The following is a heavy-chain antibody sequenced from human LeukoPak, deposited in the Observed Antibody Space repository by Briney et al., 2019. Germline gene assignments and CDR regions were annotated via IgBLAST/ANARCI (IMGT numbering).Heavy chain of an antibody. CDR3: ASNYDYVWGSHRTPHRYYFDY. Sequence: SVKVSCKASGGTFSSYAISWVRQAPGQGFEWMGGIIPIFGTANYAQKFQGRVTITADESTSTAYMELSSLRSEDTAVYYCASNYDYVWGSHRTPHRYYFDYWGQGTLVTVSS. D-gene: IGHD3-16*02. CDR2: IIPIFGTA. J-gene: IGHJ4*02. CDR1: GGTFSSYA. V-gene: IGHV1-69*01.